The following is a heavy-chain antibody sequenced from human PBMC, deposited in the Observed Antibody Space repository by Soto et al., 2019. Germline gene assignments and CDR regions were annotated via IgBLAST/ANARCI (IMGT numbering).Heavy chain of an antibody. CDR2: INSDGSST. CDR3: ARELEWSLSYGMDV. J-gene: IGHJ6*02. CDR1: GFTFSSYW. V-gene: IGHV3-74*01. Sequence: GGSLRLSCAASGFTFSSYWMHWVRQAPGKGLVWVSRINSDGSSTNYADSVKGRFTISRDNAKNTLYVQMNSLRAEDTAVYYCARELEWSLSYGMDVWGQGTTVTVSS. D-gene: IGHD3-3*01.